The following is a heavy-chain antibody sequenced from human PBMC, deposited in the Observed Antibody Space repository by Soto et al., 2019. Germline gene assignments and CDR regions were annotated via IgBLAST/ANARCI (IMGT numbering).Heavy chain of an antibody. CDR2: IYHSGST. J-gene: IGHJ4*02. CDR3: ASGSDSSGYYGYYFDY. V-gene: IGHV4-30-2*01. Sequence: QLQLQESGSGLVKPSQTLSLTCAVSGGSISSGGYSWSWIRQPPGKGLEWIGYIYHSGSTYYNPSLKSRVTLSVDRSKNQFPLKLSSVTAADTAVYYCASGSDSSGYYGYYFDYWGQGTLVTVSS. CDR1: GGSISSGGYS. D-gene: IGHD3-22*01.